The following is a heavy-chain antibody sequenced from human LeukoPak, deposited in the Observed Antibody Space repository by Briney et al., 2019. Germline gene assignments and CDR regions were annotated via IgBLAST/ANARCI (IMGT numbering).Heavy chain of an antibody. V-gene: IGHV4-34*01. J-gene: IGHJ4*02. CDR3: ARGSDHYFYDTSGYFVLDY. CDR2: INHSGST. CDR1: GGSFSGYY. Sequence: PSETLSLTCAVYGGSFSGYYWSWIRQPPGKGLEWIGEINHSGSTNYNPSLNSRVTISVDKSKNQFSLRLSSVTAADTAVYYCARGSDHYFYDTSGYFVLDYWGQGALVTVSS. D-gene: IGHD3-22*01.